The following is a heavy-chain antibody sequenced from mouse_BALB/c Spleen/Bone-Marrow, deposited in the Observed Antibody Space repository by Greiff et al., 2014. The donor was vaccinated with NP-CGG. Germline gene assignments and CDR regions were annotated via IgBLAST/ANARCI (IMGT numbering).Heavy chain of an antibody. Sequence: EVKLEESGGDLVKPGGSLKLSCAASGFTFSTYGMSWVRQAPDKRLEWVATISSGGGYTYYPDSVKGRFTISRDNANNTLYLQMSSLKSEDTAMYYCTRQRNWDHYAMDYRGQGTPVTVSS. J-gene: IGHJ4*01. CDR1: GFTFSTYG. V-gene: IGHV5-6*02. D-gene: IGHD4-1*01. CDR3: TRQRNWDHYAMDY. CDR2: ISSGGGYT.